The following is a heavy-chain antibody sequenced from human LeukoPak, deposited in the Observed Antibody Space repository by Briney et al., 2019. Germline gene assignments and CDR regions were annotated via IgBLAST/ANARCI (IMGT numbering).Heavy chain of an antibody. CDR2: IKQDGSEK. CDR1: GFTFSSYW. Sequence: PGGSLRLSCAASGFTFSSYWMSWVRQAPGKGLEWVANIKQDGSEKYYVDSVKGRFTISRDNAKNSLYLQMNSLRAEDTAVYYCARSNVWGSYRYFHYYYYYMDVWGKGTTVTISS. CDR3: ARSNVWGSYRYFHYYYYYMDV. J-gene: IGHJ6*03. D-gene: IGHD3-16*02. V-gene: IGHV3-7*01.